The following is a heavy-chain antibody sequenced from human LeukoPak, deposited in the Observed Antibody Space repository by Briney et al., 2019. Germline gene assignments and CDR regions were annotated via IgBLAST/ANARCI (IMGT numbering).Heavy chain of an antibody. J-gene: IGHJ6*03. Sequence: ASVKVSCKASGYSFTGYYIHWVRQAPGQGLEWMAWINPNSGDTNFAQKFQGRVTMTRDTSISTAYMELSRLRSDDTAVYYCARDLYGSGDYYYYMDVWGKGTTVTVSS. CDR1: GYSFTGYY. V-gene: IGHV1-2*02. CDR2: INPNSGDT. CDR3: ARDLYGSGDYYYYMDV. D-gene: IGHD6-19*01.